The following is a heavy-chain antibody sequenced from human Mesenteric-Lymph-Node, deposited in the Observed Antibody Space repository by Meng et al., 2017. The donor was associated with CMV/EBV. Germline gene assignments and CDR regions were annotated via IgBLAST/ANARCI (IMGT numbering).Heavy chain of an antibody. Sequence: SETLSLTCAVYGGSFSGYYWSWIRQPPGKGLEWIGEINHSGSTNYNPSLKSRVTIPVDTSKNQFSLKLSSVTAADTAVYYCARLSYYFDYWGQGTLVTVSS. V-gene: IGHV4-34*01. D-gene: IGHD3-10*01. CDR3: ARLSYYFDY. CDR1: GGSFSGYY. J-gene: IGHJ4*02. CDR2: INHSGST.